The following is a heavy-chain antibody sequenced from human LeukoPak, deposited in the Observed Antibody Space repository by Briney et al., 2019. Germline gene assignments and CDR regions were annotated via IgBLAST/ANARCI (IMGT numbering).Heavy chain of an antibody. D-gene: IGHD1-26*01. CDR2: IRSKAYGGTT. CDR3: TRSRVGATVVYYFDY. J-gene: IGHJ4*02. V-gene: IGHV3-49*03. Sequence: PGGSLRLSCTASGFTFGDYAMSWFRQAPGKGLEWVGFIRSKAYGGTTEYAASVKGRFTISRDDSKSIAYLQMNSLKTEDTAVYYCTRSRVGATVVYYFDYWGQGTLVTVSS. CDR1: GFTFGDYA.